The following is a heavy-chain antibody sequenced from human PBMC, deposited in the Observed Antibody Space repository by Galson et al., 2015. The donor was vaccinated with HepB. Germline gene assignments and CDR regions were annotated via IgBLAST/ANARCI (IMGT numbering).Heavy chain of an antibody. J-gene: IGHJ4*02. D-gene: IGHD6-13*01. CDR3: AREGDSTNKIDY. Sequence: SLRLSCAASGFTFSSCAMHWVRQAPGKGLEWVARLSHDGSLRHYADSVKGRFTISRDDFENKVFLQMDSLRGEDTAVYYCAREGDSTNKIDYWGQGALVIVSS. CDR1: GFTFSSCA. V-gene: IGHV3-30*04. CDR2: LSHDGSLR.